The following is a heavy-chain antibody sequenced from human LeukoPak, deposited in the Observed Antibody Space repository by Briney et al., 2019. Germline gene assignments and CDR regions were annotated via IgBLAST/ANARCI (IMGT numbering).Heavy chain of an antibody. D-gene: IGHD4-17*01. V-gene: IGHV4-38-2*02. CDR1: GYSISSGYY. J-gene: IGHJ4*02. CDR3: ARDGHGDHVNY. CDR2: IYHSGST. Sequence: PSETLSLTCTVSGYSISSGYYWGRIRQPPGKGLEWIGSIYHSGSTYYNPSLKSRATISVDTSKNQFSLKLSSVTAADTAVYYCARDGHGDHVNYWGQGTLVTVSS.